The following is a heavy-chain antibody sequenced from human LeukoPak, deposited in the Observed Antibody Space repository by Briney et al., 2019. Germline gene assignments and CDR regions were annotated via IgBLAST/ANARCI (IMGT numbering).Heavy chain of an antibody. V-gene: IGHV4-34*01. CDR3: ARGPSSIAARPIDY. CDR1: GGSFSGYY. CDR2: INHSGST. J-gene: IGHJ4*02. D-gene: IGHD6-6*01. Sequence: PSETLSLTCAVYGGSFSGYYWSWIRQPPGKGLEWIGEINHSGSTNYNPSLKSRVTISVDTSKNQFSLKLSSVTAADTAVYYCARGPSSIAARPIDYWGQGTLATVSS.